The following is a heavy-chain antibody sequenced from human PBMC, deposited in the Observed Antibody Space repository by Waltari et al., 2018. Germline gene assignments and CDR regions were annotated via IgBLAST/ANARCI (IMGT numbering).Heavy chain of an antibody. CDR3: AKGSRGYTNYFFDS. J-gene: IGHJ4*02. D-gene: IGHD3-16*02. CDR2: ISGSGATP. V-gene: IGHV3-23*01. Sequence: EVQLLESAGGLVQPGEALRLSCAASGFSFMGFAMTWVRQAPGGGLEGVASISGSGATPFYAASVKGRFTIVRDNSRDTVYLQMNSLRVDDSAVYYCAKGSRGYTNYFFDSWGQGTLVSVSS. CDR1: GFSFMGFA.